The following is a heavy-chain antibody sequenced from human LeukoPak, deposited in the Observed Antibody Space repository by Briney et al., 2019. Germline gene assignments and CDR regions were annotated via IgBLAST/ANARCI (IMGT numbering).Heavy chain of an antibody. J-gene: IGHJ5*01. CDR1: GFTFSGSA. CDR3: ARDMRLST. D-gene: IGHD3-16*02. Sequence: PGGSLVRSCAASGFTFSGSAMSWVCQAPGEGLEWVSLISYSGANSYYTDSVRGRFTISRDNCKDTLFLQTNSLRAEDTAIYYCARDMRLSTWG. V-gene: IGHV3-23*01. CDR2: ISYSGANS.